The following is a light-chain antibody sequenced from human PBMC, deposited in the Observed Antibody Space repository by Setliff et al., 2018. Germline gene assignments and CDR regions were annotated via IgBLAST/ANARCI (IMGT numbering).Light chain of an antibody. CDR1: SSDVGGYNY. J-gene: IGLJ1*01. V-gene: IGLV2-8*01. Sequence: LAQPPSASGSPGQSVTISCTGTSSDVGGYNYVSWYQQHPGKAPKLMVYEVSKRPSGVPDRFSGSKSGNTASLTVSGLQAEDEADYYCSPYAGSNNYVFGTGTKVTVL. CDR3: SPYAGSNNYV. CDR2: EVS.